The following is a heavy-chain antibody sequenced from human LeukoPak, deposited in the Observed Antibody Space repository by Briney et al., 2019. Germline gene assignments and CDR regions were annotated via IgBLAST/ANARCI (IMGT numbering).Heavy chain of an antibody. CDR1: GGSINNHY. V-gene: IGHV4-59*08. CDR2: IYYSGDT. Sequence: SETLSLTCTVSGGSINNHYWSWIRQPPGKGLEWIGYIYYSGDTNYSPSLTSRVTISLDTSKNQFSLKLSSVTAADTAVYCCARRRGNFWSDFYAFDYWGLGTLVTVSS. J-gene: IGHJ4*02. D-gene: IGHD3-3*01. CDR3: ARRRGNFWSDFYAFDY.